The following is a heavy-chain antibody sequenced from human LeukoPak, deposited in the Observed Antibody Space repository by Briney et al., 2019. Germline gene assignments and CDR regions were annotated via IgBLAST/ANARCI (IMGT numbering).Heavy chain of an antibody. J-gene: IGHJ4*02. Sequence: GGSLRLSCAASGFTFSSYAMHWVRQAPGKGLEWVSVIYSGGSTYYADSVKGRFTISRDNSKNTLYLQMNSLRAEGTAVYYCARDSLTLRDYWGQGTLVTVSS. CDR3: ARDSLTLRDY. V-gene: IGHV3-53*01. CDR2: IYSGGST. CDR1: GFTFSSYA.